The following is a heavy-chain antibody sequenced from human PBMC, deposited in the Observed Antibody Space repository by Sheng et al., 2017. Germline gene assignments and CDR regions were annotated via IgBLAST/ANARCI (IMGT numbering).Heavy chain of an antibody. V-gene: IGHV3-72*01. CDR3: AEGTTG. D-gene: IGHD1-1*01. CDR2: IRNKPNSYRT. Sequence: EVQLVESGGGLVQPGGSLRLSCAASGFSFSDHYMDWVRQAPGKGLEWVARIRNKPNSYRTEYAASVQGRFSISTDESKNSLYLQMNNLKTEDTAMYYCAEGTTGWGQGTLVTVSS. CDR1: GFSFSDHY. J-gene: IGHJ4*02.